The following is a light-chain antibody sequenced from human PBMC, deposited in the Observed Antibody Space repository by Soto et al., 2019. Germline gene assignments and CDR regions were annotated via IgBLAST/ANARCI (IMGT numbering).Light chain of an antibody. CDR2: DNS. CDR1: RSNIGAGYD. Sequence: QSVLTQPPSLSGAPGQRVTISCTGSRSNIGAGYDVHWYQHLPGTAPKVLIFDNSNRPSGVPDRFSGSKSGTSASLAITGLHAADVAVYYCHSYDVSLRGPAFGGGTKLTVL. V-gene: IGLV1-40*01. CDR3: HSYDVSLRGPA. J-gene: IGLJ2*01.